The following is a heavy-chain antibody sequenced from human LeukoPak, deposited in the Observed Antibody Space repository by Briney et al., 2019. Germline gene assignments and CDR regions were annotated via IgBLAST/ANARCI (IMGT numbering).Heavy chain of an antibody. V-gene: IGHV1-2*02. Sequence: ASVKVSCKASGYTFTAYYIHWVRQAPGQGLEWMGWIDPNSGGTKHARKFLGRVTMTRDTSISTTYMELNSLISDDTAVYYCARVAPAAGPPVWGQGTLVTVSS. J-gene: IGHJ4*02. CDR3: ARVAPAAGPPV. CDR2: IDPNSGGT. D-gene: IGHD6-13*01. CDR1: GYTFTAYY.